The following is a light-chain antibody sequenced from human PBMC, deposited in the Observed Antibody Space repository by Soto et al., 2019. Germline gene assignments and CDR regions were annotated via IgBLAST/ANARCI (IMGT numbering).Light chain of an antibody. J-gene: IGKJ3*01. Sequence: ILMTQSPVILSVSPGERATLSCRASQSVSNKLAWYQQRPGRAPSLLIYGASTRATGIPARFSGSGSGTEFTLTISSLQSEDFAVYYCQQYNQWLRFTFGPGTRVDIK. CDR3: QQYNQWLRFT. V-gene: IGKV3-15*01. CDR1: QSVSNK. CDR2: GAS.